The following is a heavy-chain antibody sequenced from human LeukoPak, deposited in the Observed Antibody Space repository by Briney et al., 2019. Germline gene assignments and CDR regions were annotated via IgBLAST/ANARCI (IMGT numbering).Heavy chain of an antibody. V-gene: IGHV3-64*01. D-gene: IGHD6-25*01. CDR2: ISSNGGST. CDR3: AKGSRAAGYYFDY. Sequence: GGSLRLSCAASGFTFSSYALHWVRQAPGKGLEYVSAISSNGGSTYYANSVKGRFTISRDNSKNTLYLQMNSLRVEDMAVYYCAKGSRAAGYYFDYWGQGTLVTVSS. CDR1: GFTFSSYA. J-gene: IGHJ4*02.